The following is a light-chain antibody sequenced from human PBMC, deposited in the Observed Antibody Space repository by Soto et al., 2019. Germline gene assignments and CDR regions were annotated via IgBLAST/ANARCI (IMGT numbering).Light chain of an antibody. J-gene: IGKJ4*01. CDR3: QQYNNWPALT. CDR1: ERIYSAY. CDR2: GAS. V-gene: IGKV3-15*01. Sequence: EVVLTQSPGTLSLSRGERATLSCRASERIYSAYLGWYQQKPGQAPRLLIYGASTRATGIPARFSGSGSGTEFTLTISSLQSEDFAVYYCQQYNNWPALTFGGGTKVDI.